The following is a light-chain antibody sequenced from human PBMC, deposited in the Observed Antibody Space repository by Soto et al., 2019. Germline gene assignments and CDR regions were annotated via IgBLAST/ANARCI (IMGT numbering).Light chain of an antibody. CDR2: DAS. CDR1: QDINKY. CDR3: QQSENGPLT. Sequence: DIQMTQSPSSLSASVGDRITITCQASQDINKYLNWYQQKLGKAPKLLIYDASNVQRGVPSRFSGSGSGTHFSLSISSLQPEDIATYYCQQSENGPLTFGGGTKVEIK. V-gene: IGKV1-33*01. J-gene: IGKJ4*01.